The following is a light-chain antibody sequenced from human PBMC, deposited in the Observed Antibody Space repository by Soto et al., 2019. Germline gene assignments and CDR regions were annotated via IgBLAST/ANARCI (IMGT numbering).Light chain of an antibody. Sequence: IQLTQSPSSLSASVGDRVTITCRASQGISSYLAWYQQKPGKAPKLLIYAASTLQSGGPSRFSGSGSGTDFTLTISSLKPEDFATYYCQQLNSYPYTFGQGTKLEIK. J-gene: IGKJ2*01. CDR2: AAS. CDR3: QQLNSYPYT. V-gene: IGKV1-9*01. CDR1: QGISSY.